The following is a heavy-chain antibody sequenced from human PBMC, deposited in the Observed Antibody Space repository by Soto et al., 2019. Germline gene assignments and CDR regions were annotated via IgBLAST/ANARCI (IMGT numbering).Heavy chain of an antibody. D-gene: IGHD6-13*01. Sequence: QVHLVQSGAEVKKPGSSGKVSCRASGDTLTSYTISWVRQAPEQGLEWMGWIIPILDMPIYAQKFQGRVTMTAEKSTSTVDMELSSLRSGDTAVYYCARGIAAGTDYWGQGTLVTVSS. J-gene: IGHJ4*02. CDR1: GDTLTSYT. V-gene: IGHV1-69*02. CDR3: ARGIAAGTDY. CDR2: IIPILDMP.